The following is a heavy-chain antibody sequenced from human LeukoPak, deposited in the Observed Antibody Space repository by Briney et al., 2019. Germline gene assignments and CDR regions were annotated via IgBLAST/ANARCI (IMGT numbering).Heavy chain of an antibody. D-gene: IGHD3-3*01. J-gene: IGHJ6*03. CDR3: ARGSGYWDGYYYYYMDV. V-gene: IGHV3-30-3*01. Sequence: GGSLRLSCAASGFTFSSYAMHWGCQAPGKGLERVAVISYDGSNKYYADSVKGRFTISRDNSMNTLYLQMNSLRAEDTAVYYCARGSGYWDGYYYYYMDVWGKGTTVTVSS. CDR2: ISYDGSNK. CDR1: GFTFSSYA.